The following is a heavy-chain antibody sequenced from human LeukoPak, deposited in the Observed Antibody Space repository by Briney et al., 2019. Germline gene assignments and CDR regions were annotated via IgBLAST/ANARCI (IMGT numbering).Heavy chain of an antibody. Sequence: ASVRVSCTGSGYTFTDYYMHWVRQAPGQGREWMGWITPKSGVTNYAQQCQGRVTMTRDTSISTAYMELSNLRSDDTAVYYCARGVAAAGGRWFDPWGQGTLVTVSS. D-gene: IGHD6-13*01. V-gene: IGHV1-2*02. J-gene: IGHJ5*02. CDR2: ITPKSGVT. CDR1: GYTFTDYY. CDR3: ARGVAAAGGRWFDP.